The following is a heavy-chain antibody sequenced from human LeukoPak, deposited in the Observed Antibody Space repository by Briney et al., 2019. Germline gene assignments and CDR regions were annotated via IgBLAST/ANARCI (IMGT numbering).Heavy chain of an antibody. CDR2: INHSGST. V-gene: IGHV4-39*07. D-gene: IGHD3-10*01. J-gene: IGHJ6*03. CDR3: ARRLYGSLRSYMDV. CDR1: GGSISSSSYY. Sequence: SETLSLTCTVSGGSISSSSYYWGWIRQPPGKGLEWIGEINHSGSTNYNPSLKSRVTISVDTSKNQFSLKLSSVTAADTAVYYCARRLYGSLRSYMDVWGKGTTVTISS.